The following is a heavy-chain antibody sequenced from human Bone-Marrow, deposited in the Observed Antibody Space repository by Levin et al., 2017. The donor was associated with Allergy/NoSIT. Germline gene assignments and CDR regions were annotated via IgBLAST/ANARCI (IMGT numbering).Heavy chain of an antibody. J-gene: IGHJ4*02. Sequence: PGGSLRLSCKASGYTFAGFYLHWLRQAPGQRLEWIGWINPNSGGTNYAAKFRGRVTMTRDTSINTVYMELSGLRSDDTAFFYCARDRAGGSPSRVSNYWGQGTLVTVSS. CDR3: ARDRAGGSPSRVSNY. CDR1: GYTFAGFY. D-gene: IGHD1-26*01. V-gene: IGHV1-2*02. CDR2: INPNSGGT.